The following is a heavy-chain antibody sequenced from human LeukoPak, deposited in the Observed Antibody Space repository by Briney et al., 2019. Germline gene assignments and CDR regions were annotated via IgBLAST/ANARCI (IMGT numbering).Heavy chain of an antibody. CDR1: GFTFSGFW. D-gene: IGHD6-6*01. J-gene: IGHJ3*01. CDR3: ARSSYSSSSSV. CDR2: INSDGSEG. Sequence: GGSLRLSCAVSGFTFSGFWMSWSRQAPGKGLEWMASINSDGSEGYYADVVKGRFTISRDNAKNSLYLQINSLRAEDTAVYYCARSSYSSSSSVWGQGTMVTVSS. V-gene: IGHV3-7*03.